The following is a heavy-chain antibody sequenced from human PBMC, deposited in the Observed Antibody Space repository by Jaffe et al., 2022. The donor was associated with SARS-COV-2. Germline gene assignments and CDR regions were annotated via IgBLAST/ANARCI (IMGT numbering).Heavy chain of an antibody. CDR3: AIKGPSGGYHGRRFDY. D-gene: IGHD5-12*01. V-gene: IGHV4-34*01. Sequence: QVQLQQWGAGLLKPSETLSLTCAVYGGSFSGYYWSWIRQPPGKGLEWIGEINHSGSTNYNPSLKSRVTISVDTSKNQFSLKLSSVTAADTAVYYCAIKGPSGGYHGRRFDYWGQGTLVTVSS. CDR2: INHSGST. CDR1: GGSFSGYY. J-gene: IGHJ4*02.